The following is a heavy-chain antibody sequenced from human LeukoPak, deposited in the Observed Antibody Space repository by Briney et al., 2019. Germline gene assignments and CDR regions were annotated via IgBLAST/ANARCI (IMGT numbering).Heavy chain of an antibody. V-gene: IGHV4-59*11. CDR3: ARMTTVVTGRWHYYYYMDV. J-gene: IGHJ6*03. Sequence: SETLSLTCTVSGGSISSHYWSWIRQPPGKGLEWIGYIYYSGSTNYNPSLKSRVTISVDTSKNQFPLKLSSVTAADTAVYYCARMTTVVTGRWHYYYYMDVWGKGTTVTVSS. CDR2: IYYSGST. D-gene: IGHD4-23*01. CDR1: GGSISSHY.